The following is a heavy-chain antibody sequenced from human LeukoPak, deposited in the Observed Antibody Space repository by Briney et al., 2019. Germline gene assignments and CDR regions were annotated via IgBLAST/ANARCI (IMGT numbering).Heavy chain of an antibody. CDR3: ARGAWNDDYGDYDLDY. CDR1: GGSFSGYY. D-gene: IGHD4-17*01. J-gene: IGHJ4*02. V-gene: IGHV4-34*01. CDR2: INHRTNT. Sequence: SETQSLTCAVYGGSFSGYYWSWIRQPPGKGLEWIGEINHRTNTNYNPSLKRRVTISVDTSKNQFSLKVRSATAADTAVYYCARGAWNDDYGDYDLDYWGQGALVTVSS.